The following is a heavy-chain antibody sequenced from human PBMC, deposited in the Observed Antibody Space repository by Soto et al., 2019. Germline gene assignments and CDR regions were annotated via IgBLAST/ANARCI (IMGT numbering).Heavy chain of an antibody. V-gene: IGHV1-2*02. J-gene: IGHJ4*02. CDR1: GYTFAAYY. CDR3: ARDPDYGDYWGYFFDS. CDR2: INPTSGGT. D-gene: IGHD4-17*01. Sequence: ASVKVSCKTSGYTFAAYYIHWIRQAPGQGLEWMGWINPTSGGTVYAQNFQDRVTMTRDTSISTAYMELRRLNSDDTAVYYCARDPDYGDYWGYFFDSWSQGTPVTVS.